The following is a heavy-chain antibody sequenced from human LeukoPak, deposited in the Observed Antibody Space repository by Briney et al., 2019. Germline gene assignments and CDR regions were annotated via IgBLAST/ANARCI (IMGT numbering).Heavy chain of an antibody. CDR3: ATNPWHDY. CDR1: GGSISSYY. Sequence: SETLSLTCTVSGGSISSYYWSWIRQPPGKGLEWIGQITHSGNTNYNPSLKSRVIISVDPPKKQFSLRLTSVTAADTAVYYYATNPWHDYWGQGTLVTVSS. V-gene: IGHV4-59*12. CDR2: ITHSGNT. J-gene: IGHJ4*02.